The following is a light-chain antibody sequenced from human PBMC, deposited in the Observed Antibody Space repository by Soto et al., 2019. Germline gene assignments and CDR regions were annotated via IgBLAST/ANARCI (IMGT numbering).Light chain of an antibody. CDR2: EVS. Sequence: QSVLTQPASVSGSPGQSITISCTGTSSDVGGYNYVSWYQQYPGKAPRLMIYEVSNRPSGVSNRFSGSKSGNTASLTISGLQAEDEADYYCSSYTSSNTGVFGGGTKLTVL. CDR3: SSYTSSNTGV. CDR1: SSDVGGYNY. V-gene: IGLV2-14*01. J-gene: IGLJ3*02.